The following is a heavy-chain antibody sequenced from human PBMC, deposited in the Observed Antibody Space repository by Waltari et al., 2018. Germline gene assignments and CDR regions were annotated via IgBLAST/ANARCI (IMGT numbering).Heavy chain of an antibody. CDR3: AKDLGGYSGSHWYFDV. J-gene: IGHJ2*01. CDR1: GFRFSRYA. V-gene: IGHV3-23*04. CDR2: ISGSDGRT. Sequence: EVQLVESGGGSVQPGGSLRLSCADSGFRFSRYAMSGVRQAPGKGLEWLSSISGSDGRTNYADSAKGRFTISRDNSKDTLFLQMNSLGVDDAAVYYCAKDLGGYSGSHWYFDVWGRGTLVTVSS. D-gene: IGHD1-26*01.